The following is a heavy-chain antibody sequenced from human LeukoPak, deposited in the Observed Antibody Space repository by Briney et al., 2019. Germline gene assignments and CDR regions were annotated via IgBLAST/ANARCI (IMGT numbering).Heavy chain of an antibody. J-gene: IGHJ4*02. CDR2: ISSSSSTI. D-gene: IGHD6-19*01. CDR1: GFTFSSYS. CDR3: ARYRLVWLPAPVFDY. Sequence: GGSLRLSCAASGFTFSSYSMNWVRQAPGKGLEWVSYISSSSSTIYYADSVKGRFTISRDNAKNSLFLQMNSLRAEDTAVYYCARYRLVWLPAPVFDYWGPGTLVTVSS. V-gene: IGHV3-48*04.